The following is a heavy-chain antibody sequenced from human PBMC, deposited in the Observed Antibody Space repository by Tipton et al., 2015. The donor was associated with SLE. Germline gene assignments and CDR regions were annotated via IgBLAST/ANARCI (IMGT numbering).Heavy chain of an antibody. CDR1: GGSITSKNYF. CDR2: IYAWGYT. V-gene: IGHV4-61*02. Sequence: GLVKPSQTLTLTCTVSGGSITSKNYFWNWIRQPAGKTLEWIGRIYAWGYTDYNPSLKSRVAMSLDMSRNQFSLRLNFVTAADTAVYYCVRQPPGGGPGYQYDMDVWGQGTAVTVSS. J-gene: IGHJ6*02. D-gene: IGHD1-14*01. CDR3: VRQPPGGGPGYQYDMDV.